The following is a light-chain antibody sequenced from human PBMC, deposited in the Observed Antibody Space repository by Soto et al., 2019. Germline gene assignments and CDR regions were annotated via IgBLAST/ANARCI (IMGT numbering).Light chain of an antibody. J-gene: IGLJ1*01. Sequence: QSALTQPASVSGSPGQSITISCTGTSSDVGSYNLVSWYQQHPGKAPKLMIYEGSKRPSGVSNRFSGSKSGNTASLTISGLRAENEADYHCCSYAGSSTYVFGTGTKVPAL. CDR3: CSYAGSSTYV. CDR1: SSDVGSYNL. CDR2: EGS. V-gene: IGLV2-23*01.